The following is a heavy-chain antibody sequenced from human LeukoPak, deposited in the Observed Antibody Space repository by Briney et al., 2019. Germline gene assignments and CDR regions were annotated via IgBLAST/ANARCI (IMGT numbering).Heavy chain of an antibody. CDR2: INHSGST. CDR1: GGSFSGYY. J-gene: IGHJ4*02. Sequence: PSETLSLTCAVYGGSFSGYYWSWIRQPPGKGLEWIGEINHSGSTNYNPSLKSRLTISVDTSKNQFSLKLSSVTAADTAVYYCARVPRGYSYGYFDYWGQGTLVTVSS. CDR3: ARVPRGYSYGYFDY. V-gene: IGHV4-34*01. D-gene: IGHD5-18*01.